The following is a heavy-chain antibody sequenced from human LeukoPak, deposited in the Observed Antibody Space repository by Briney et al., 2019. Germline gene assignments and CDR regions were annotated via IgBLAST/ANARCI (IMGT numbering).Heavy chain of an antibody. Sequence: GESLKISCKGSGYSFTSYWIGWVRQMPGKGLEWMGIIYPGDSDTRYSPSFQGQVTISADKSISTAYLQWSSLKASDTAMYYCARSGLAPHDYGDLRGLWFDPWGQGTLVTVSS. J-gene: IGHJ5*02. CDR3: ARSGLAPHDYGDLRGLWFDP. CDR2: IYPGDSDT. V-gene: IGHV5-51*01. CDR1: GYSFTSYW. D-gene: IGHD4-17*01.